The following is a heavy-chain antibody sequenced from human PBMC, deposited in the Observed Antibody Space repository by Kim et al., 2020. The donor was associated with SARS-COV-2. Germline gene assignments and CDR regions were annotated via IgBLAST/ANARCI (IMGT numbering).Heavy chain of an antibody. CDR2: IYYSGST. V-gene: IGHV4-39*07. Sequence: SETLSLTCTVSGGSISSSSYYWGWIRQPPGKGLEWIGSIYYSGSTYYNPSLKSRVTISVDTSKNQFSLKLSSVTAADTAVYYCARDGVVVVAATPILAAFDIWGQGTMVTVSS. CDR1: GGSISSSSYY. D-gene: IGHD2-15*01. CDR3: ARDGVVVVAATPILAAFDI. J-gene: IGHJ3*02.